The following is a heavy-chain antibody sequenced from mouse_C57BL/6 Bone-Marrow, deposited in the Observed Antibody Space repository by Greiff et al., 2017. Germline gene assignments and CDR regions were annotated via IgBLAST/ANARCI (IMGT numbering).Heavy chain of an antibody. Sequence: VQLQQPGPELVKPGASVKISCKASGYSFTGYYITWVKQSHGNILDWIGYIYPYNGVSSYNQKFKGKATLTVDTSSSTAYMALRSLTSGDSAVYYGVRGGVPFVGWCAYWGQGTLVTVSA. J-gene: IGHJ3*01. CDR2: IYPYNGVS. V-gene: IGHV1-31*01. CDR1: GYSFTGYY. CDR3: VRGGVPFVGWCAY.